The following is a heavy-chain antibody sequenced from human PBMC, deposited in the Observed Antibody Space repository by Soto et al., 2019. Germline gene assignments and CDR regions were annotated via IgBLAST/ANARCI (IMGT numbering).Heavy chain of an antibody. D-gene: IGHD3-10*01. J-gene: IGHJ4*02. CDR3: AKSPTMVRGLIFDY. V-gene: IGHV3-23*01. CDR2: IRGRGDNT. CDR1: GFTFSSYS. Sequence: EVQLLESGGGLVQPGGSLRLSCAASGFTFSSYSLSWVRQAPGKGLDWVSAIRGRGDNTYYADSVKGRFTISRDNTKYTLYLQMNSLRAEDTAVYYCAKSPTMVRGLIFDYWGQGALVTVSS.